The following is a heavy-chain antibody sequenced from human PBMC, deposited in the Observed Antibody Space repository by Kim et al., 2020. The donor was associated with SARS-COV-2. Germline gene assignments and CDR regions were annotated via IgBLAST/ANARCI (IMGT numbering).Heavy chain of an antibody. V-gene: IGHV1-3*01. CDR2: INAGNGNT. D-gene: IGHD6-13*01. J-gene: IGHJ5*02. CDR1: GYTFTSYA. Sequence: ASVKVSCKASGYTFTSYAMHWVRQAPGQRLEWMGWINAGNGNTKYSQKFQGRVTITRDTSASTAYMELSSLRSEDTAVYYCAKSLRAAAGSDWFDPWGQGTLVTVSS. CDR3: AKSLRAAAGSDWFDP.